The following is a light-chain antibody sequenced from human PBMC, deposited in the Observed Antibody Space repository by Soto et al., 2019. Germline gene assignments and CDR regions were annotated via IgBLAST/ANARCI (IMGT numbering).Light chain of an antibody. J-gene: IGLJ2*01. CDR1: SSSIGAGYD. CDR3: QSYDSSMSGVV. CDR2: GNF. Sequence: QSVLTQPPSVSGAPGQRVTISCAGGSSSIGAGYDVHWYQQVPGTAPKLLIYGNFNRPSGVPDRFSGSKSGTSDSLAITGLQDGDEADYYCQSYDSSMSGVVFGGGTKVTVL. V-gene: IGLV1-40*01.